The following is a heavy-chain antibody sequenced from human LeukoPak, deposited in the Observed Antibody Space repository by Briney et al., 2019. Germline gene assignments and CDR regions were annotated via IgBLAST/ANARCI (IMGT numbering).Heavy chain of an antibody. CDR1: GFTFSTYA. D-gene: IGHD1-14*01. Sequence: PGGSLRLSCAASGFTFSTYAMSWVRQAPGKGLEWVSGLTGGGGGTSYADSVKGRFTISRDNSKNTLYLQMNSLRDEDTAVYYCAKDKGAVTGTFDYWGQGTLVTVSS. V-gene: IGHV3-23*01. CDR2: LTGGGGGT. CDR3: AKDKGAVTGTFDY. J-gene: IGHJ4*02.